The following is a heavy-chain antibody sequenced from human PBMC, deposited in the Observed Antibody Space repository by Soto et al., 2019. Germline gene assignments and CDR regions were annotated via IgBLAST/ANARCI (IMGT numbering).Heavy chain of an antibody. CDR1: GFTFSSYW. CDR2: IKQDGSEK. V-gene: IGHV3-7*03. CDR3: ARDPPYYYDSSGYFDY. J-gene: IGHJ4*02. D-gene: IGHD3-22*01. Sequence: EVQLVESGGGLVQPGGSLGLSCAASGFTFSSYWMSWVRQAPGKGLEWVANIKQDGSEKYYVDSVKGRFTISRDNAKNSLYLQMNSLRAEDTAVYYCARDPPYYYDSSGYFDYWGQGTLVTVSS.